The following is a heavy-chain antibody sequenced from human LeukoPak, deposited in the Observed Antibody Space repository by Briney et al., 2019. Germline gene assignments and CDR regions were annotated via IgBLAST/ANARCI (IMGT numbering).Heavy chain of an antibody. CDR1: GGSVSSGSYY. CDR2: IYYSGST. Sequence: SETLSLTCTVSGGSVSSGSYYWSWIRQPPGKGLEWIGYIYYSGSTNYNPSLKSRVTISVDTSKKQFSLKLSSVTAADTAVYYCAREGEIVVVPAAMQDYYYYYGMDVWGQGTTVTVSS. V-gene: IGHV4-61*01. D-gene: IGHD2-2*01. J-gene: IGHJ6*02. CDR3: AREGEIVVVPAAMQDYYYYYGMDV.